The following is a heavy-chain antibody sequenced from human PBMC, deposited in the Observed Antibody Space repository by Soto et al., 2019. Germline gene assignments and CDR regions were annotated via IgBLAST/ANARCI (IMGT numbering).Heavy chain of an antibody. Sequence: GGSLRLSCQASGFNFDNYRMHRVRQAPGKGLEWVAVITYDGSFQYYADSVKGRFTISRDNSKNTLSLHLNTLKPEDTAVYHCAKDRVGGTFYTPLAFWGHGTLVAVSS. CDR2: ITYDGSFQ. CDR1: GFNFDNYR. V-gene: IGHV3-30*18. D-gene: IGHD1-7*01. CDR3: AKDRVGGTFYTPLAF. J-gene: IGHJ4*01.